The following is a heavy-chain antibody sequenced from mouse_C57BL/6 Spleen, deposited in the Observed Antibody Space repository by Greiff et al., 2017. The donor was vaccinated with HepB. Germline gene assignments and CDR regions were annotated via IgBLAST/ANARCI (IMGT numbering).Heavy chain of an antibody. CDR3: ATYSNYGYAMDY. J-gene: IGHJ4*01. CDR1: GYAFSSSW. Sequence: QVQLKQSGPELVKPGASVKISCKASGYAFSSSWMNWVKQRPGKGLEWIGRIYPGDGDTNYNGKFKGKATLTADKSSSTAYMQLSSLTSEDSAVYFCATYSNYGYAMDYWGQGTSVTVSS. D-gene: IGHD2-5*01. V-gene: IGHV1-82*01. CDR2: IYPGDGDT.